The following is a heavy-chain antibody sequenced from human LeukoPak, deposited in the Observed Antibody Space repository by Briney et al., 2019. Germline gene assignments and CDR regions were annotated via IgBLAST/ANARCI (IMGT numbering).Heavy chain of an antibody. CDR1: GFTFSSYA. J-gene: IGHJ6*04. D-gene: IGHD6-25*01. CDR2: ISYDGSNK. V-gene: IGHV3-30*04. Sequence: GGSLRLSCAASGFTFSSYAMHWVRQAPGKGLEGVAVISYDGSNKYYADSVKGRFTISRDNSKNTLYLQMNSLRAEDTAVYYCARDRGPGQRAYYYYGMDVWGKGTTVTVSS. CDR3: ARDRGPGQRAYYYYGMDV.